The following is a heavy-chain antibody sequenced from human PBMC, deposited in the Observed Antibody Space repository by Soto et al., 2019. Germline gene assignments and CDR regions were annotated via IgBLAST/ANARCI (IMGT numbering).Heavy chain of an antibody. D-gene: IGHD2-15*01. CDR1: GFTFSSYW. Sequence: GGSLRLSCAASGFTFSSYWMSWVRQAPGKGLEWVANIKQDGSEKYYVDSVKGRFTISRDNAKNSLYLQMNSLRAEDTAVYYCARFIVVPDYNWFDPWGQGTLVTVSS. J-gene: IGHJ5*02. CDR3: ARFIVVPDYNWFDP. V-gene: IGHV3-7*01. CDR2: IKQDGSEK.